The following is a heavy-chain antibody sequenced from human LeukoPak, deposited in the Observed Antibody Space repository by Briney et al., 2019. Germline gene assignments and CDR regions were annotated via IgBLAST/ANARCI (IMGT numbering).Heavy chain of an antibody. V-gene: IGHV4-31*03. D-gene: IGHD4-17*01. CDR1: GGSISSGGYY. CDR3: ARDRSTVTTRVYHGMDV. CDR2: IYYSGST. J-gene: IGHJ6*04. Sequence: SETLSLTCTVSGGSISSGGYYWSWIRQHPGKGLEWIGYIYYSGSTYYNPPLKSRVTISVDTSKNQFSLKLSSVTAADTAVYYCARDRSTVTTRVYHGMDVWGKGTTVTVSS.